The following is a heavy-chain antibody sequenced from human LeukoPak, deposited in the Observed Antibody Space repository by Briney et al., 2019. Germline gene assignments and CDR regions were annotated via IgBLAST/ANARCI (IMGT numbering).Heavy chain of an antibody. V-gene: IGHV3-33*01. CDR1: GFIFSTYG. J-gene: IGHJ4*02. D-gene: IGHD1-26*01. Sequence: PGGSLRLSCAASGFIFSTYGMHWVRQAPGKGLEWVAVIWYDGSKKYYADSVKGRFTISRDNSKNTLYLQMNSLRAEDTAVYYCARAVGPFDYWGQGTLVTVSS. CDR2: IWYDGSKK. CDR3: ARAVGPFDY.